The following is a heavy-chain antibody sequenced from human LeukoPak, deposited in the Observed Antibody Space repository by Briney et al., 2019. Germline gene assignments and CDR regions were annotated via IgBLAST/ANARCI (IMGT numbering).Heavy chain of an antibody. J-gene: IGHJ5*02. CDR3: ARGRDYDFWSGYFWFDP. CDR2: IIPIFGTA. V-gene: IGHV1-69*13. CDR1: GGTFSSYA. Sequence: GASVKVSCKASGGTFSSYAISWVRQAPGRGLEWMGGIIPIFGTANYAQKFQGRVTITADESTSTAYMELSSLRSEDTAVYYCARGRDYDFWSGYFWFDPWGQGTLVTVSS. D-gene: IGHD3-3*01.